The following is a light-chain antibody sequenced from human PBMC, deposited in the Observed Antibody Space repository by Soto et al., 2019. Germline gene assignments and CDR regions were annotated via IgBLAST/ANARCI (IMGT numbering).Light chain of an antibody. CDR2: AAS. V-gene: IGKV1-6*01. CDR3: LQDYNYPHT. Sequence: ALQMTQSPSSLSASVGDRVTITCRASQGIRNSLSWYQQMPGKAPNLLIYAASTLASGVPSRFSGSGSGTDFTLTIRGLQPQDFATYYCLQDYNYPHTFGQGTKLEIK. J-gene: IGKJ2*01. CDR1: QGIRNS.